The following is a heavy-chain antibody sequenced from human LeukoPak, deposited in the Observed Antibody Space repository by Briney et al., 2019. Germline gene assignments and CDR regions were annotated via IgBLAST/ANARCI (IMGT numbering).Heavy chain of an antibody. CDR3: AKATYYYGSGSSPPYWYFDL. D-gene: IGHD3-10*01. CDR2: ISWNSGSI. V-gene: IGHV3-9*01. Sequence: GGSLRLSCAASGFTFDDYAMHWVRQAPGKGLEWVSGISWNSGSIGYADSVKGRFTISRDNAKNSLYLQMNSLRAEDTALYYCAKATYYYGSGSSPPYWYFDLWGRGTLVTVSS. CDR1: GFTFDDYA. J-gene: IGHJ2*01.